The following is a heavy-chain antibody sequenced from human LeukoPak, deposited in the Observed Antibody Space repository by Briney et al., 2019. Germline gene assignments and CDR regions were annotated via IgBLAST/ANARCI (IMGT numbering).Heavy chain of an antibody. Sequence: PSQTLSLTCTVSGGSISSDSSYWSWIRQPAGKGLEWDGEINHSGSTNYTPSLKSRVTISVDTSKNQFSLKLSSVTAADTAVYYCARELVDYDFWSGYYPKYYFDYWGQGTLVTVSS. J-gene: IGHJ4*02. D-gene: IGHD3-3*01. CDR2: INHSGST. CDR1: GGSISSDSSY. CDR3: ARELVDYDFWSGYYPKYYFDY. V-gene: IGHV4-61*09.